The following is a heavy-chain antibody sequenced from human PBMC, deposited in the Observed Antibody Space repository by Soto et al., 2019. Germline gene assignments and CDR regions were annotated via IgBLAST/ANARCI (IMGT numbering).Heavy chain of an antibody. V-gene: IGHV4-31*03. D-gene: IGHD3-22*01. CDR2: IYYSGST. J-gene: IGHJ4*02. CDR1: GGSISSGGYY. Sequence: SETLSLTCTVSGGSISSGGYYWSWIRQHPGKGLEWIGYIYYSGSTYYNPSLKSRVTISVDTSKNQFSLKLSSVTAADTAVYYCARGYDSSGYAAVGEYFDYWGQGTLVTVSS. CDR3: ARGYDSSGYAAVGEYFDY.